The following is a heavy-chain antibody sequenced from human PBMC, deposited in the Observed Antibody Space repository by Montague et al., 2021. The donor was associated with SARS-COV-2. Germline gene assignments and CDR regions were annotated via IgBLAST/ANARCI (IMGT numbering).Heavy chain of an antibody. J-gene: IGHJ4*02. CDR2: IDWDEDK. CDR1: GFSLSTSGMC. D-gene: IGHD3-9*01. CDR3: ARTYYDILPNLYYFDY. V-gene: IGHV2-70*01. Sequence: PALVKPTQTLTLTCTFSGFSLSTSGMCVSWIRQPPGKALEWLALIDWDEDKYYSTSLKTRLTISKDTSKNQVVLTMTNMDPVDTATYYCARTYYDILPNLYYFDYWGQGTLVTVSS.